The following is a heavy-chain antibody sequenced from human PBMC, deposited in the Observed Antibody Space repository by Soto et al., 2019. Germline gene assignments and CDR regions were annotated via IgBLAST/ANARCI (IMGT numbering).Heavy chain of an antibody. CDR1: GFTFSTYT. CDR3: AKASCSTTNCYVPDY. Sequence: EVQLLESGGGLVQPGGSLRLSCAASGFTFSTYTMSWVRRAPGKGLEWVSAISGSGGSPSYADSVQGRFSISRDNPKKKLYLQMNSLRAEDTAVYYCAKASCSTTNCYVPDYWGQGALVTVSS. J-gene: IGHJ4*02. V-gene: IGHV3-23*01. D-gene: IGHD2-2*01. CDR2: ISGSGGSP.